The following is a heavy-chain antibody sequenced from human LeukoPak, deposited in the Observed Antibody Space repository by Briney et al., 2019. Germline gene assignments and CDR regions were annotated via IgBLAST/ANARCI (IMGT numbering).Heavy chain of an antibody. Sequence: GESLKISCKGSGYSFTSCWIGWVRQIPGKGLEWMGIIYPGDSDTRYSPSFQGQVTISADKSFSTAYLQWSSLKASDTAMYYCARRFTIFGVVHAFDIWGQGTMVTVSS. D-gene: IGHD3-3*01. CDR1: GYSFTSCW. J-gene: IGHJ3*02. CDR2: IYPGDSDT. V-gene: IGHV5-51*01. CDR3: ARRFTIFGVVHAFDI.